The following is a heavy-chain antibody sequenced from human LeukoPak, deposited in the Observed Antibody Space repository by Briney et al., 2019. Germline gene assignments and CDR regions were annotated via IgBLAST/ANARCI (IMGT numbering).Heavy chain of an antibody. J-gene: IGHJ4*02. Sequence: ASVKVSCKASGYTFINYGISWVRQAPGQGLEWMGWISAYNGNTNYAQKLQGRVTMTTDTSTSTAYMELRSLRSDDTAVYYCARAREDYDYVWGSYPKYYFDYWGQGTLVTVSS. V-gene: IGHV1-18*01. CDR3: ARAREDYDYVWGSYPKYYFDY. CDR1: GYTFINYG. CDR2: ISAYNGNT. D-gene: IGHD3-16*02.